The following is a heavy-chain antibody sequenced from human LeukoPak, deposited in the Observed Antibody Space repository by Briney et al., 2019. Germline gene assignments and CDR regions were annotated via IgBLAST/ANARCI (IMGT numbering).Heavy chain of an antibody. J-gene: IGHJ4*02. CDR3: AKDSQSPNTPRYSSGWYPDY. D-gene: IGHD6-19*01. CDR1: GFTFGSYA. Sequence: GGSLRLSGAASGFTFGSYAMSWVRQAPGKGLEWGSAISGSGGSTYYADSVKGRFTISRDNSKNTLYLQMNSLRAEDTAVYYCAKDSQSPNTPRYSSGWYPDYWGQGTLVTVSS. CDR2: ISGSGGST. V-gene: IGHV3-23*01.